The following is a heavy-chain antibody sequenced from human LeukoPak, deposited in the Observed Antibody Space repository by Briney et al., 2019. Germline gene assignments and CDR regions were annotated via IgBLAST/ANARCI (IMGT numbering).Heavy chain of an antibody. CDR3: ARGHTAVTRHFDF. CDR2: ISSGSSAI. D-gene: IGHD4-17*01. CDR1: GFTFSSYE. Sequence: GGSLRLSCAASGFTFSSYEMNWVRQAPGKGLEWVSYISSGSSAIFSADALKGRFTISRDDAKNLLYLDMNSLRAEDTAVYYCARGHTAVTRHFDFWGQGTLVTVSS. J-gene: IGHJ4*02. V-gene: IGHV3-48*03.